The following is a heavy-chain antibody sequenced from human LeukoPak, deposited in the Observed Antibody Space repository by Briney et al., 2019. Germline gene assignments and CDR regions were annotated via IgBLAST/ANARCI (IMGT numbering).Heavy chain of an antibody. CDR3: ARALRRRFDP. V-gene: IGHV1-8*03. CDR2: MNPNSGNT. Sequence: WASVKVSCKASGYTFTGYYMHWVRQATGQGLEWMGWMNPNSGNTGYAQKFQGRVTITRNTSISTAYMELSSLRSEDTAVYYCARALRRRFDPWGQGTLVTVSS. J-gene: IGHJ5*02. D-gene: IGHD5-12*01. CDR1: GYTFTGYY.